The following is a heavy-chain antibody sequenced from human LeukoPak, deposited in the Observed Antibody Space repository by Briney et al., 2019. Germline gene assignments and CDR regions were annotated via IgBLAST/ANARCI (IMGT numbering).Heavy chain of an antibody. CDR2: INPNSGGT. Sequence: ASVKVSCKASGYTFTGYYMHWVRQAPGQGLEWMVWINPNSGGTNYAQKFQGRVTISVDTSKNQFSLKLSSVTAADTAVYYCAGIYCSGGSCYGYYFDYWGQGTLVTVSS. D-gene: IGHD2-15*01. CDR3: AGIYCSGGSCYGYYFDY. CDR1: GYTFTGYY. J-gene: IGHJ4*02. V-gene: IGHV1-2*02.